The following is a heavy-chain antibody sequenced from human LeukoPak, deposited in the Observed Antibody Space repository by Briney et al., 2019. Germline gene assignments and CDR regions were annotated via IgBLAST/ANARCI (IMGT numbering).Heavy chain of an antibody. Sequence: ASVKVSCKASGYTFTGHYMHWVRQAPGQGLEWMGWINPNSGGTNYAQKFQGRVTMTRDTSISTAYMELSRLRSDDTAVYYCARDLDAGSGSYYIDYWGQGTLVTVSS. D-gene: IGHD3-10*01. J-gene: IGHJ4*02. V-gene: IGHV1-2*02. CDR2: INPNSGGT. CDR3: ARDLDAGSGSYYIDY. CDR1: GYTFTGHY.